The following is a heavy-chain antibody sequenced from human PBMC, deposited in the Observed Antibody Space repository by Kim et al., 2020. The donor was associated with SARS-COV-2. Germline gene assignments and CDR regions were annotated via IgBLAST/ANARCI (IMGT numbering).Heavy chain of an antibody. CDR2: MYHSGDT. CDR3: ARGIGPLDSRDYMEV. J-gene: IGHJ6*03. Sequence: SETLSLTCTVSGDSVSNYYWTWIRQPPGKGLEWIGYMYHSGDTKLNPSLKSRVSISVDTSKNKFSLKLSSVTAADTSGYYCARGIGPLDSRDYMEVWGKG. CDR1: GDSVSNYY. D-gene: IGHD3-3*01. V-gene: IGHV4-59*08.